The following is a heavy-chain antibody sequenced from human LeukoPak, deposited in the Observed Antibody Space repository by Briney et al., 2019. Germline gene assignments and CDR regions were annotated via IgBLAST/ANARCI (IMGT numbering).Heavy chain of an antibody. Sequence: ASVKVSCKASGYTFTSYYMHWVRQATGQGLEWMGIINPSGGSTSYAQKFQGRVTMTRDTSTSTVYMELSSLRSEDTAVYYCARDYYGSGTPYSGMLFDPWGQGTLVTVSS. J-gene: IGHJ5*02. D-gene: IGHD3-10*01. CDR3: ARDYYGSGTPYSGMLFDP. CDR1: GYTFTSYY. CDR2: INPSGGST. V-gene: IGHV1-46*01.